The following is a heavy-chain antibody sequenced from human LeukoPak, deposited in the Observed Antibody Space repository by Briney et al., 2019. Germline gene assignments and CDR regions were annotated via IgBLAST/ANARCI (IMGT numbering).Heavy chain of an antibody. J-gene: IGHJ4*02. D-gene: IGHD5-18*01. CDR1: GFTFSNAL. V-gene: IGHV3-23*01. CDR2: ISGSGGST. CDR3: ARDTKLVDTAMVGDY. Sequence: GGSLRLSCAASGFTFSNALMSWVRQAPGKGLEWVSAISGSGGSTYYADSVKGRFTISRDNSKNTLYLQMNSLRAEDTAVYYCARDTKLVDTAMVGDYWGQGTLVTVSS.